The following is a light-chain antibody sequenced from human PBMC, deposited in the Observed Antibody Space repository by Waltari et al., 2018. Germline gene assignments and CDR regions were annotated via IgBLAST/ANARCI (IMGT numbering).Light chain of an antibody. V-gene: IGLV3-25*03. J-gene: IGLJ1*01. CDR1: ALPMQD. CDR2: KDS. Sequence: SYELPPPPSVSVSPGQTARITCSGDALPMQDASWYQQKPGQAPVLVIYKDSERPSGIPERFSGSSSGTTVTLTISGVQAEDEADYYCQSADSSGTYVFGTGTKVTVL. CDR3: QSADSSGTYV.